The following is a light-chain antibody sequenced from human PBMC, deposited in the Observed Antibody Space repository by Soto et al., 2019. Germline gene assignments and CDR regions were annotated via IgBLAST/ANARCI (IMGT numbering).Light chain of an antibody. V-gene: IGKV3-11*01. CDR1: QSVSSTY. CDR2: GAS. Sequence: EIMLTQSPGTLSLSPGETATLSCRASQSVSSTYLAWYQQKPGQAPGLLLYGASDRASGIPDRFAGSGSGTDFTLTISSLEPEDFAVYYCQQRSNWPPITFGQGTRLEIK. CDR3: QQRSNWPPIT. J-gene: IGKJ5*01.